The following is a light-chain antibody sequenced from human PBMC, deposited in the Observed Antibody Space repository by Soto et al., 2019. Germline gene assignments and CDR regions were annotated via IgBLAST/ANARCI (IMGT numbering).Light chain of an antibody. CDR2: LNSDGSH. CDR3: QTWGTGGV. J-gene: IGLJ3*02. V-gene: IGLV4-69*01. Sequence: QSVLTQSPSASASLGASVKLTCTLSSGHSNYAIAWHQQQPEKGPRYLMKLNSDGSHSKGDGIPDRFSGSSSGAERCLTISSLQSEDEADYYCQTWGTGGVFGGGTKVTVL. CDR1: SGHSNYA.